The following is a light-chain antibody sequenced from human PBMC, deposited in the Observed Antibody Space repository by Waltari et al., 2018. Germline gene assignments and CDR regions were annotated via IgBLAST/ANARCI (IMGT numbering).Light chain of an antibody. V-gene: IGLV3-21*04. Sequence: YVLTQPPSVSVAPGVTAKITCGGDNIERKGVQWYQQKPGQAPALVIAHDYERPSGTHERFASTISGTTATLTISRVEAGDEAVYSCQVWDSTTDHLVIFGGGTKLSVL. CDR3: QVWDSTTDHLVI. CDR2: HDY. J-gene: IGLJ2*01. CDR1: NIERKG.